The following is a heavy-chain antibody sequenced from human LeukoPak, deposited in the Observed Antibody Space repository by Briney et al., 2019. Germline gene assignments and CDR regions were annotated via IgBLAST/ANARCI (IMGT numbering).Heavy chain of an antibody. V-gene: IGHV3-23*01. CDR2: ITGSGGHT. CDR1: GFTFTDYY. J-gene: IGHJ4*02. D-gene: IGHD3-22*01. CDR3: AKEWYNSGYHGFDH. Sequence: PGRSLRLSCAASGFTFTDYYMSWVRQAPGKGLEWVSAITGSGGHTYYADSVKGRFTISRDNSKNTLYLQINSLRAEDMAVYYCAKEWYNSGYHGFDHWGQGTLVTVSS.